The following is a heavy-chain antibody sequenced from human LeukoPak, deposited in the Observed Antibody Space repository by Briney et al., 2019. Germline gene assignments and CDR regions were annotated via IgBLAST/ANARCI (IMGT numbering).Heavy chain of an antibody. CDR2: ISSSSSYI. V-gene: IGHV3-21*01. Sequence: GGSLRLSCAASGFTFSSYSMNWVRQAPGKGLEWVSSISSSSSYIYYADSVKGRFTISRDNAKNSLYLQMNSLRAEDTAVYYCAKRRFMTMVTISSAAFDIWGQGTMVTVSS. J-gene: IGHJ3*02. D-gene: IGHD4/OR15-4a*01. CDR3: AKRRFMTMVTISSAAFDI. CDR1: GFTFSSYS.